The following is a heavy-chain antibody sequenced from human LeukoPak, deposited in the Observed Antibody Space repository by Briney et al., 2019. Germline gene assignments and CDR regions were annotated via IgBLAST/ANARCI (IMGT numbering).Heavy chain of an antibody. V-gene: IGHV3-7*01. CDR2: INSDGSAK. J-gene: IGHJ4*02. CDR3: ADLGTSD. CDR1: GFRFSSQW. D-gene: IGHD1-7*01. Sequence: GGSPRLSCAVSGFRFSSQWMTWVRQAPGTGLEWVATINSDGSAKYHVDSVKGRFTISRDNAKNLVYLQMSILRAEDTAVYYCADLGTSDCGQGTLVTVSS.